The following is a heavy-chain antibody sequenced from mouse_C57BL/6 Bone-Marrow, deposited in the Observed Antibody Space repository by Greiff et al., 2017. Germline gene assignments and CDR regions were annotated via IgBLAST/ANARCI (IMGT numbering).Heavy chain of an antibody. V-gene: IGHV6-6*01. CDR3: TPAAEYGSSPFDY. Sequence: EVMLVESGGGLVQPGGSMKLSCAASGFTFSDAWMDWVRQSPEKGLEWVAYIRNKANTHATYYAESVKGRFTISRDDSKSSVYLQMNSLRAEDTGMYYCTPAAEYGSSPFDYWGQGTLVTVSA. CDR1: GFTFSDAW. J-gene: IGHJ3*01. CDR2: IRNKANTHAT. D-gene: IGHD1-1*01.